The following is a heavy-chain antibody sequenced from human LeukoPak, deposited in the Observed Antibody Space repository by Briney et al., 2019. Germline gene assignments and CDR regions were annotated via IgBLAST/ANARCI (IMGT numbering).Heavy chain of an antibody. J-gene: IGHJ1*01. CDR1: GYTLTEVS. Sequence: ASVKVSCKVSGYTLTEVSMHWVRQAPGKGLEWMGGFDPEDGETIYAQKFQGRVTMTEDTSTDTAYMELSSLRSEDTAVYYCATSHGDYFPKYFQHWGQGTLVTVSS. CDR2: FDPEDGET. D-gene: IGHD4-17*01. V-gene: IGHV1-24*01. CDR3: ATSHGDYFPKYFQH.